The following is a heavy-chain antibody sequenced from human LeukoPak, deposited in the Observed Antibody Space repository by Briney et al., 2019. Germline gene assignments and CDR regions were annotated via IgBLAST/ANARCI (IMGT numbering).Heavy chain of an antibody. Sequence: RASVKVSCTASGHTFTNYHIHWVRQAPGQGVEWMGAVYATGGVAINTQTFPVRVTMTRDTATGTVYMELSSLRFDDTAIYYCATEAPRSYYFDYWGQGIQVTVSS. CDR2: VYATGGVA. CDR1: GHTFTNYH. J-gene: IGHJ4*02. CDR3: ATEAPRSYYFDY. V-gene: IGHV1-46*01.